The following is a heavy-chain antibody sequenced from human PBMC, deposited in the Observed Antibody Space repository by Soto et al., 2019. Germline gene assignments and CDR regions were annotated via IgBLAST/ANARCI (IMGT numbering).Heavy chain of an antibody. J-gene: IGHJ5*02. CDR1: ADTSTSYY. CDR3: ARSSGGPFGIIIEGSNWLVT. D-gene: IGHD1-26*01. CDR2: INPNGGSL. Sequence: ASVKVSCKAPADTSTSYYIHWVRHAPGHGLEWMGIINPNGGSLRFAQTFQGRITMTTDTSTSTVYMELRSLRSEDTAVYYCARSSGGPFGIIIEGSNWLVTWGQGSLVNVSS. V-gene: IGHV1-46*01.